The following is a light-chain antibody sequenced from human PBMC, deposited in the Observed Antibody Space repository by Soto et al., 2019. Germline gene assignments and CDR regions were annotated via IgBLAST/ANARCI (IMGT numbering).Light chain of an antibody. Sequence: EIVLTQSPGTLSLSPGERATLSCRASQSVSSSYLAWYQQKPGQAPRRLIYGASSRATGIPDRFSGSGSGTDFTLTISRLEPEDFAVYYCPQYGSSPRTFGQGTKVDIK. CDR2: GAS. V-gene: IGKV3-20*01. CDR3: PQYGSSPRT. CDR1: QSVSSSY. J-gene: IGKJ1*01.